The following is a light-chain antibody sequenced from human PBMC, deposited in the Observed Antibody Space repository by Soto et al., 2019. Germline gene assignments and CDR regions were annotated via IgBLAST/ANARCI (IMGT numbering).Light chain of an antibody. V-gene: IGKV3-15*01. Sequence: EIVMTQSPDTLFVSLGEGAPLSCRASQSVSSHLAWYQHKPGQAPRLLIYGASTRASGIPARFSGSGSETDFTLTISSLQSEDSAVYYCQQYHNWPPITFGQGTRLEIK. CDR1: QSVSSH. J-gene: IGKJ5*01. CDR3: QQYHNWPPIT. CDR2: GAS.